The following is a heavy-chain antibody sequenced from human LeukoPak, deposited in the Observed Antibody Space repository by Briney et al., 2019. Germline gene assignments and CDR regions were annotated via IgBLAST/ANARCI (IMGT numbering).Heavy chain of an antibody. J-gene: IGHJ6*02. V-gene: IGHV3-49*04. CDR2: IRSKAYGGTT. CDR1: GFTFGDYA. Sequence: PGGSLRLSCTASGFTFGDYAMSWVRQAPGKGLEWVGFIRSKAYGGTTEYAASVKGRFTISRDDSKSIAYLQMNSLKTEDTAVYYCTRRPMGYCSRTSCSYGMDVWGQGTTVTVSS. CDR3: TRRPMGYCSRTSCSYGMDV. D-gene: IGHD2-2*01.